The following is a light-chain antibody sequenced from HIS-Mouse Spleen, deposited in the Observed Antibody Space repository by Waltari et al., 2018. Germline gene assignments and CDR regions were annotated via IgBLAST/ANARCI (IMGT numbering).Light chain of an antibody. J-gene: IGLJ3*02. CDR1: SSNIGSNY. Sequence: QSVLTQPPSASGTPGQRVTISCSGSSSNIGSNYVYWYQQLPGTAPKLLINRNNPRPSGVPDGSSGSKSGTSASLSFSAHQSEVEADYYCAAWDDSLSGPVFGGGTKLTVL. V-gene: IGLV1-47*01. CDR2: RNN. CDR3: AAWDDSLSGPV.